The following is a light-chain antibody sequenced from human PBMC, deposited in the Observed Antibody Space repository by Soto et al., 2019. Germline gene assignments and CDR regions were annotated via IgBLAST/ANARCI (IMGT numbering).Light chain of an antibody. Sequence: QSALTQPASVSGSPGQSITISCAGTRSDIGASNSVSWYQHLPGRSPTLIIYEATNRPSGVSERFSGSKAGDTASLTISGPQADDESEYFCISYKTDDTFVFGGGTKVTVL. J-gene: IGLJ1*01. V-gene: IGLV2-14*01. CDR1: RSDIGASNS. CDR3: ISYKTDDTFV. CDR2: EAT.